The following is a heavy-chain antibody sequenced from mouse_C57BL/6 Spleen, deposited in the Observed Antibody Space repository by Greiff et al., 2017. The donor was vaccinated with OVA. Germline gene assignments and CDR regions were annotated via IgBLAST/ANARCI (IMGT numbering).Heavy chain of an antibody. V-gene: IGHV1-55*01. J-gene: IGHJ4*01. CDR1: GYTFTSYW. CDR2: IYPGSGST. Sequence: QVQLKQPGAELVKPGASVKMSCKASGYTFTSYWITWVKQRPGQGLEWIGDIYPGSGSTNYNEKFKSKATLTVDTSSSTAYMQLSSLTSEDSAVYYCARKRDYYGSSYDYAMDYWGQGTSVTVSS. D-gene: IGHD1-1*01. CDR3: ARKRDYYGSSYDYAMDY.